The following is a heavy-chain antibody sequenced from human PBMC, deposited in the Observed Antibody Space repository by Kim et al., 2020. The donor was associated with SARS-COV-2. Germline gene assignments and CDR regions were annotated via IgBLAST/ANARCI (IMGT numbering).Heavy chain of an antibody. CDR3: AGPNIVVVPAPTPAGGVMDV. CDR1: GGTFSSYA. CDR2: IIPIFGTA. Sequence: SVKVSCKASGGTFSSYAISWVRQAPGQGLEWMGGIIPIFGTANYAQKFQGRVTITADESTSTAYMELSSLRSEDTAVYYCAGPNIVVVPAPTPAGGVMDVWGQGTTVTVSS. D-gene: IGHD2-2*01. J-gene: IGHJ6*02. V-gene: IGHV1-69*13.